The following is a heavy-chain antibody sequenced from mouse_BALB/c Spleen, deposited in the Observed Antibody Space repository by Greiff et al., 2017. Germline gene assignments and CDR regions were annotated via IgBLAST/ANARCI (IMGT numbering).Heavy chain of an antibody. D-gene: IGHD2-1*01. CDR2: IYPGDGDT. Sequence: VQLQQSGAELARPGASVKLSCKASGYTFTSYWMQWVKQRPGQGLEWIGAIYPGDGDTRYTQKFKGKATLTADKSSSTAYMQLSSLASEDSAVYYCGRDGNYENYYAMDYWGQGTSVTVSS. CDR1: GYTFTSYW. CDR3: GRDGNYENYYAMDY. J-gene: IGHJ4*01. V-gene: IGHV1-87*01.